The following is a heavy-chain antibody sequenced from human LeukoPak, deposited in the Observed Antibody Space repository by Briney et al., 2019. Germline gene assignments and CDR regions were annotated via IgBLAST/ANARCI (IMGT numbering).Heavy chain of an antibody. CDR3: AKGSYGADGNYYYGMDV. CDR2: ISGSGGST. D-gene: IGHD3-10*01. Sequence: PGGSLRLSCAASGFTFSSYAMSWVRQAPGKGLEWVSAISGSGGSTYYADSVKGRFTISRDNSKNTLYLQMNSLRAEDTAVYYCAKGSYGADGNYYYGMDVWDQGTTVTVSS. J-gene: IGHJ6*02. V-gene: IGHV3-23*01. CDR1: GFTFSSYA.